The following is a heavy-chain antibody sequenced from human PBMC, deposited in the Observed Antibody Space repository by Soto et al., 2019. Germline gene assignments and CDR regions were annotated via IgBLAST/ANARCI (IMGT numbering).Heavy chain of an antibody. Sequence: GGSLRLSCAASGFTFSSYAMHWVRQAPGKGLEWVAVISYDGSNKYYADSVKGRFTISRDNSKNTLYLQMNSLRAEDTAVYYCARDPDPGQPIDYWGQGTLVTVSS. D-gene: IGHD3-10*01. J-gene: IGHJ4*02. CDR3: ARDPDPGQPIDY. CDR2: ISYDGSNK. V-gene: IGHV3-30-3*01. CDR1: GFTFSSYA.